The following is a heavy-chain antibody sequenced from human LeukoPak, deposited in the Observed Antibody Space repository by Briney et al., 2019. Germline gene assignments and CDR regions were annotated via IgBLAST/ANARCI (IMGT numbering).Heavy chain of an antibody. Sequence: VASVKVSCKTSGYTFTGSYLHWVRQVPGQGLDWMGWTNPSTGGTKSAQQFEGRVTMTRDTSNTTGYLELRSLRLDDTATYYCARGGAFCSITTCHEFDHWGQGTLVIVSS. CDR3: ARGGAFCSITTCHEFDH. CDR2: TNPSTGGT. CDR1: GYTFTGSY. J-gene: IGHJ4*02. D-gene: IGHD2-2*01. V-gene: IGHV1-2*02.